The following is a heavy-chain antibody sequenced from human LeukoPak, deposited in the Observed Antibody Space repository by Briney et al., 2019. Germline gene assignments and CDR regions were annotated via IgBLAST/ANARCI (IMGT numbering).Heavy chain of an antibody. D-gene: IGHD4-17*01. Sequence: SETLSLTCNVSDYSISSGYFWGWVRQAPGKGLEWIGSIYQRATVHYNPSLKSRVTISLDTSKNHFSLNLRSMQASDTAVYYCARATVTNYYYYYMDVWGKGTTVTVSS. V-gene: IGHV4-38-2*02. CDR3: ARATVTNYYYYYMDV. J-gene: IGHJ6*03. CDR2: IYQRATV. CDR1: DYSISSGYF.